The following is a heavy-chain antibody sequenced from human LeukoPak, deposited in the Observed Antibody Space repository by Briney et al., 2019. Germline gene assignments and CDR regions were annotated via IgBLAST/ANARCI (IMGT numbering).Heavy chain of an antibody. V-gene: IGHV3-23*01. CDR1: GFTFSSYA. D-gene: IGHD3-22*01. CDR3: ARDDSSGQSDY. J-gene: IGHJ4*02. CDR2: ISGSGGST. Sequence: GGSPRLSCAASGFTFSSYAMSWVRQAPGKGLEWVSAISGSGGSTYYADSVKGRFTISRDNSKNTLYLQMNSLRAEDTAVYYCARDDSSGQSDYWGQGTLVTVSS.